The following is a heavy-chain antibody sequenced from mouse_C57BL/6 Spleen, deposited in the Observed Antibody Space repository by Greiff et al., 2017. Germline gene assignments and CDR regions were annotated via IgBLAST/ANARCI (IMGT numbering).Heavy chain of an antibody. V-gene: IGHV1-9*01. J-gene: IGHJ2*01. CDR1: GYTFTGYW. D-gene: IGHD2-5*01. CDR2: ILPGSGST. Sequence: VKLVESGAELMKPGASVKLSCKATGYTFTGYWIEWVKQRPGHGLEWIGEILPGSGSTNYNEKFKGKATFTADTSSNTAYMQLSSLTTEDSAIYYCARGYSNYVKGPWYFDYWGQGTTLTVSS. CDR3: ARGYSNYVKGPWYFDY.